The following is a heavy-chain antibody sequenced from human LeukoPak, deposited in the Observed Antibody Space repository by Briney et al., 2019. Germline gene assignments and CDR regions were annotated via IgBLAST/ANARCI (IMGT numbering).Heavy chain of an antibody. J-gene: IGHJ4*02. V-gene: IGHV1-69*05. CDR1: GGTFSSYA. D-gene: IGHD4-23*01. Sequence: SVKVSCKASGGTFSSYAISWVRQAPGQGLEWMGRIIPIFGTANYAQKFQGGVTITTDESTSTAYMELSSLRSEDTAVYYCARDVFHSGVTQQYFDYWGQGTLVTVSS. CDR3: ARDVFHSGVTQQYFDY. CDR2: IIPIFGTA.